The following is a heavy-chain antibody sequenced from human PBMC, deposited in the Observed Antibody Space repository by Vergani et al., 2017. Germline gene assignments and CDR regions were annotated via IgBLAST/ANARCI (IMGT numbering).Heavy chain of an antibody. J-gene: IGHJ3*02. CDR1: GGTFRSYA. D-gene: IGHD1-26*01. Sequence: QVQLVQSGAEVKKPGSSVKVSCKASGGTFRSYAINWVRQAPGQGLEWMGGIIPIFGTANYAQKFQGRVTITADEATRTAYMELSSLRSEDTAVYYCARERSSSGSYDYAADAFDIWGQGTMVTVSS. CDR3: ARERSSSGSYDYAADAFDI. CDR2: IIPIFGTA. V-gene: IGHV1-69*01.